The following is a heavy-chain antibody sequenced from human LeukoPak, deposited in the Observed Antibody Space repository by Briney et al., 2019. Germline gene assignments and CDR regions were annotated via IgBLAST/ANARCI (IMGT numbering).Heavy chain of an antibody. V-gene: IGHV4-4*02. D-gene: IGHD5-24*01. CDR3: ATRDESRTDVTPCDH. J-gene: IGHJ4*02. Sequence: PSETLSLTCGVSGASTSSGNWWTWVRQPPGKGLEWIGEIHHSGTTNYNPSFKPRVAISVEKSRNQFSLYLSSVTGADTAVYFCATRDESRTDVTPCDHWGQGALVTVSS. CDR1: GASTSSGNW. CDR2: IHHSGTT.